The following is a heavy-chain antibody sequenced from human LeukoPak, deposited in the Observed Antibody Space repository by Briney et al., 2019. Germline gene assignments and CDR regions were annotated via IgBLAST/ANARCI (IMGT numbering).Heavy chain of an antibody. CDR2: INHSGST. D-gene: IGHD1-7*01. CDR1: VGSFSGYY. Sequence: SETLSLTCAVYVGSFSGYYWSWIRQPPGKGLEWIGEINHSGSTNYNPSLKSRVTISVDTSKNQFSLKLSSVTAADTAVYYCARNNWNYVFAYWGQGTLVTVSS. CDR3: ARNNWNYVFAY. J-gene: IGHJ4*02. V-gene: IGHV4-34*01.